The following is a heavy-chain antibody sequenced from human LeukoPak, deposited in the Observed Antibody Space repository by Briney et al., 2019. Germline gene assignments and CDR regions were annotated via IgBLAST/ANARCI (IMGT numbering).Heavy chain of an antibody. Sequence: PSETLSLTCTVSGVSISSYYWSWIRQPPGKGLEWIGYIYYSGSTNYNPSPKRRVTISVDTSMNQFSLKLSSVTAADTAVYYCARDHLVGATMGYYYYGLDVWGQGATVTVSS. CDR2: IYYSGST. CDR1: GVSISSYY. J-gene: IGHJ6*02. CDR3: ARDHLVGATMGYYYYGLDV. V-gene: IGHV4-59*01. D-gene: IGHD1-26*01.